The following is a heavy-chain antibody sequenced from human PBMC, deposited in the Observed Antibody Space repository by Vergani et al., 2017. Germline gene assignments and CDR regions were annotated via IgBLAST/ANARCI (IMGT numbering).Heavy chain of an antibody. CDR1: GFTFSTYA. CDR2: IYYAGSKK. J-gene: IGHJ6*03. D-gene: IGHD2-21*01. CDR3: VREGSYCGSTTCRNPSYVYYYHMDV. V-gene: IGHV3-33*01. Sequence: QVQLVESGGGVVQPGRSLRLSCTSSGFTFSTYAMHWVRQAPGTGLEWVAIIYYAGSKKYYADSVKGRFTISRDNSRNTLDLLMSSLRAEDTAIYYCVREGSYCGSTTCRNPSYVYYYHMDVWGEGTTVTVSS.